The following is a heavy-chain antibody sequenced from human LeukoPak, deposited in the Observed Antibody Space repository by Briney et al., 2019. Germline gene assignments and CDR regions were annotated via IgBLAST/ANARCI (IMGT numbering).Heavy chain of an antibody. CDR3: ARLKFYDSTGYSPGHYMDV. CDR2: LYSSVGT. Sequence: SETLSLTCTVSGGPIFSYYWSWIRQTAGKGLEWIGRLYSSVGTDYNPSLKSRVTMSVDTSKKQFALKLSAVTAADTAVYYCARLKFYDSTGYSPGHYMDVWGKGTTVTVSS. CDR1: GGPIFSYY. D-gene: IGHD3-22*01. J-gene: IGHJ6*03. V-gene: IGHV4-4*07.